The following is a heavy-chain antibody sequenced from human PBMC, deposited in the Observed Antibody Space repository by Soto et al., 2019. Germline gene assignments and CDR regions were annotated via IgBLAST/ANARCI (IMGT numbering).Heavy chain of an antibody. J-gene: IGHJ4*02. CDR1: GYTFTSYA. V-gene: IGHV1-3*01. CDR2: INAGNDNT. D-gene: IGHD3-9*01. Sequence: QVQLVQSGAEVKKPGASVKVSCKASGYTFTSYAIHWVRQAPGQRLEWMGWINAGNDNTAYSQKFQGRVTITGDTSASTAYMELSSLRSEDTTVYYCARGVVGSWTDWFFDYWGQGTLVTVSS. CDR3: ARGVVGSWTDWFFDY.